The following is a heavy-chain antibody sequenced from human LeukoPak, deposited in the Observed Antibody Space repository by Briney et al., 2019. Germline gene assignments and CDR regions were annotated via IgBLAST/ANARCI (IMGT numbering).Heavy chain of an antibody. Sequence: PGGSLRLSCAASGFTFSTSGIHWVRQAPGKGLEWVAFTRYDGTNKYYADSVKGRFTISRDNSKNTLYLQMNSLTPEDTDMYYCAKEYSSGHFYFDYWGQGTLVTVSS. V-gene: IGHV3-30*02. J-gene: IGHJ4*02. CDR3: AKEYSSGHFYFDY. CDR2: TRYDGTNK. D-gene: IGHD6-19*01. CDR1: GFTFSTSG.